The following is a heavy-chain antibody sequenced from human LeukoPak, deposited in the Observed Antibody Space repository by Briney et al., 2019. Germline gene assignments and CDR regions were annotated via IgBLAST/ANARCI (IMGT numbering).Heavy chain of an antibody. V-gene: IGHV1-24*01. CDR1: GYNFTEIA. CDR3: CWLSPGKREYYFDY. J-gene: IGHJ4*02. CDR2: FDPEEGET. D-gene: IGHD3-16*01. Sequence: ASVKVSCKVSGYNFTEIAMHWVRQAPGKGLEWVGGFDPEEGETVYAQKFQGRVALTEDTSTDTAYMDLRSLGPEDTAVYFCCWLSPGKREYYFDYWGQGTLVTVSS.